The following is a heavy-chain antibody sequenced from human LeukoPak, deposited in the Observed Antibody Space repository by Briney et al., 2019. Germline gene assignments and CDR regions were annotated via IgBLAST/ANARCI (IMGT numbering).Heavy chain of an antibody. CDR3: ARERGYGYFDS. Sequence: GGSLRLSCAASGFTFSIYDMNWVRQAPGKGLEWVSFISSTSNAIYDADSVKGRFTISRDNVRNSLHLQMNSLRAEDTAVYYCARERGYGYFDSWGQGTLVTVSS. V-gene: IGHV3-48*04. CDR2: ISSTSNAI. D-gene: IGHD2-15*01. CDR1: GFTFSIYD. J-gene: IGHJ4*02.